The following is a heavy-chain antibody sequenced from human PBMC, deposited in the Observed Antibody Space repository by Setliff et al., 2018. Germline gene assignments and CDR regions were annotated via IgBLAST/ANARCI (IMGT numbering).Heavy chain of an antibody. CDR2: IIPMFRTG. D-gene: IGHD6-19*01. J-gene: IGHJ6*02. V-gene: IGHV1-69*13. Sequence: VASVKVSCKASGGSFNNYPISWVRQAPGHGLEWMGGIIPMFRTGKYAQRFQGRXXXTAXXXXXXXXXXXXXXXXXXXAVYYCARGKMDVVAVAGKYCVMDVWGQGTTVTVSS. CDR3: ARGKMDVVAVAGKYCVMDV. CDR1: GGSFNNYP.